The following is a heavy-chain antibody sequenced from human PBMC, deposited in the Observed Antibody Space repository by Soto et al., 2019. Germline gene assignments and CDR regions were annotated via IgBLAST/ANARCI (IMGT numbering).Heavy chain of an antibody. CDR2: TDSDGSDT. Sequence: GGSLRLSCAASGFTFSSYAMSWVRQAPGKGLVWVSRTDSDGSDTSYADSVKGRFTISRDNAKNTLYLQMKSLRAEDTAVYYCARDRGWSLFDYWGQGTLVTVSS. D-gene: IGHD6-19*01. CDR1: GFTFSSYA. V-gene: IGHV3-74*01. CDR3: ARDRGWSLFDY. J-gene: IGHJ4*01.